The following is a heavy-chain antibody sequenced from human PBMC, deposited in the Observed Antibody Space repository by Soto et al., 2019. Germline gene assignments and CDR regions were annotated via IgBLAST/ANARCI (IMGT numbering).Heavy chain of an antibody. CDR3: ARDWRTAVKTGWFDP. Sequence: QEQVVESGGGVVQPGRSLRLYCAASGFTFSTHAMHWVRQAPGRGLEWVAIISYDGTTKDYADSVKGRFTISRDNSKNAVYLQMNSLRSEATSLYYWARDWRTAVKTGWFDPWGQGTLVTVSA. D-gene: IGHD2-2*01. CDR2: ISYDGTTK. V-gene: IGHV3-30-3*01. J-gene: IGHJ5*02. CDR1: GFTFSTHA.